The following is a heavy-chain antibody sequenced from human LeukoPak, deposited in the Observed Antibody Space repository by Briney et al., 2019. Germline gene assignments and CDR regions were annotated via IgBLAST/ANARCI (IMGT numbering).Heavy chain of an antibody. J-gene: IGHJ6*03. D-gene: IGHD5-12*01. V-gene: IGHV3-21*01. CDR3: ARGRERISYDTIYYYYMDV. CDR2: ISSSSGYI. CDR1: GFTSSGYS. Sequence: PGGSLRLSCAASGFTSSGYSMNWVRQAPGKGLEWVSSISSSSGYIYYAGSVKGRFTISRDNAKNSLYLQMNSLRAEDTAVYYCARGRERISYDTIYYYYMDVWGKGTTVTVSS.